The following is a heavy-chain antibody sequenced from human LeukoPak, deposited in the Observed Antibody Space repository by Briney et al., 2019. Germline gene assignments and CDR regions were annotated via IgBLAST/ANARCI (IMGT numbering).Heavy chain of an antibody. V-gene: IGHV3-53*01. CDR2: IYSGGST. J-gene: IGHJ3*02. D-gene: IGHD6-6*01. CDR1: GFTVSSNY. Sequence: GGSLRLSCAASGFTVSSNYMSWVRRAPGKGLEWVSGIYSGGSTYYADSVKGRFTISRDNSKNTLHLQMNSLRAEDTAVYYCARLYSSSLGAFDIWRQGTMVTVSS. CDR3: ARLYSSSLGAFDI.